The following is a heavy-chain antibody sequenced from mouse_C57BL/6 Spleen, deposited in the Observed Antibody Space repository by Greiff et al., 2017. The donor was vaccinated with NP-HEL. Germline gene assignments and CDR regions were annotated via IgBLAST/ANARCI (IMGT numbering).Heavy chain of an antibody. CDR1: GFTFSSYA. D-gene: IGHD3-2*02. Sequence: DVKLVESGGGLVKPGGSLKLSCAASGFTFSSYAMSWVRQTPEKRLEWVATISDGGSYTYYPDNVKGRFTISRDNAKNNLYLQMSHLKSEDTAMYYCARDRAAQAPWFAYWGQGTLVTVS. J-gene: IGHJ3*01. CDR3: ARDRAAQAPWFAY. V-gene: IGHV5-4*01. CDR2: ISDGGSYT.